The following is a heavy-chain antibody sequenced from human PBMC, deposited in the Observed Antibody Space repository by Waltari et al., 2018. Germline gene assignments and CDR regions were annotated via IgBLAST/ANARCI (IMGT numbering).Heavy chain of an antibody. CDR3: ARDPSGSTRGWADY. J-gene: IGHJ4*02. Sequence: QVQLVESGGGVVQPGGSLRLSCAASGCTFSPYSMHWVRQAPGKGLERVAVTSYDETEKDYVNYVKGRFIISNDNSKNTLYLEMNNLRVDDTAIYYCARDPSGSTRGWADYWGQGTLVTVSS. V-gene: IGHV3-30-3*01. CDR2: TSYDETEK. CDR1: GCTFSPYS. D-gene: IGHD3-10*01.